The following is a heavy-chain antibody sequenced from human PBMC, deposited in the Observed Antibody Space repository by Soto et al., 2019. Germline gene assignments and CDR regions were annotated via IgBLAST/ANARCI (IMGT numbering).Heavy chain of an antibody. CDR3: ARGPSGDKVDS. CDR2: IYDGGRT. V-gene: IGHV4-30-4*01. CDR1: GGSISTVDYW. D-gene: IGHD7-27*01. J-gene: IGHJ4*02. Sequence: QVQLQESGPGLVKPSQTLSLTCTVSGGSISTVDYWWSWIRQSPGMGLEWIGHIYDGGRTYNNPSLESRVTMSVDTSKSQLSLTLSSVSAADTAVYYCARGPSGDKVDSWGQGTLVTVSS.